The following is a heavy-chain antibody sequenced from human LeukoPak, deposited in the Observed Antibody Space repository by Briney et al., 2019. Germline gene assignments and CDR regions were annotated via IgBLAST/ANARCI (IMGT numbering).Heavy chain of an antibody. V-gene: IGHV4-34*01. J-gene: IGHJ6*02. CDR3: ASRRLELRSFDWFSSGGHWGMDV. Sequence: SETLSLTCAVYGGSFTGYYWSWIRQPPGKGLEWIGEINHSGGTNYNPSLKSRVTISVDTSKNQFSLKLSSVTAADTAVYYCASRRLELRSFDWFSSGGHWGMDVWGQGTTVTVSS. D-gene: IGHD3-9*01. CDR2: INHSGGT. CDR1: GGSFTGYY.